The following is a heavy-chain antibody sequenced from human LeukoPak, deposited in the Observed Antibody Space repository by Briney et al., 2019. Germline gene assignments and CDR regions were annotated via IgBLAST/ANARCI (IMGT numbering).Heavy chain of an antibody. CDR2: IIPIFGTA. J-gene: IGHJ4*02. CDR3: ARATYYYDSSGYYSGYFDY. Sequence: ASVKVSCKASGGTFSSYAISWVRQAPGQGLEWMGGIIPIFGTANYAQKFQGRVTITADKSTSTAYMELSSLRSEDTAVYYCARATYYYDSSGYYSGYFDYWGQGTLVTVSS. CDR1: GGTFSSYA. V-gene: IGHV1-69*06. D-gene: IGHD3-22*01.